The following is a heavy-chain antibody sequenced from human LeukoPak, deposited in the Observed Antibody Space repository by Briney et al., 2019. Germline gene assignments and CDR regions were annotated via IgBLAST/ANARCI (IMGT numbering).Heavy chain of an antibody. J-gene: IGHJ4*02. D-gene: IGHD3/OR15-3a*01. Sequence: SETLSLTCTVSGGSISSYYWSWIRQPPGKGLEWIGYIYYSGSTNYNSSLKSRVTISVDTSKNQFSLKLSSVTAADTAVYYCARQTGSGLFILPGGQGTLVTVSS. CDR3: ARQTGSGLFILP. CDR1: GGSISSYY. CDR2: IYYSGST. V-gene: IGHV4-59*01.